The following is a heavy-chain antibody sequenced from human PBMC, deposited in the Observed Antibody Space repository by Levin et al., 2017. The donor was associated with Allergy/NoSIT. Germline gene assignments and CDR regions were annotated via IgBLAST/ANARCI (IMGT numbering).Heavy chain of an antibody. CDR1: GFTFSSYG. D-gene: IGHD2-2*01. V-gene: IGHV3-33*01. CDR2: IWYDGSNK. Sequence: GGSLRLSCAASGFTFSSYGMHWVRQAPGKGLEWVAVIWYDGSNKYYADSVKGRFTIFRDNSKNTLYLQMNSLRAEDTAVYYCARIVVPAAAYGMDVWGQGTTVTVSS. J-gene: IGHJ6*02. CDR3: ARIVVPAAAYGMDV.